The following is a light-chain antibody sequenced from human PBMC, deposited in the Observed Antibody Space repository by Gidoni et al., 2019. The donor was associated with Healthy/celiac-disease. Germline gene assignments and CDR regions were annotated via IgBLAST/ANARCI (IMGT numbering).Light chain of an antibody. CDR1: QSVSSN. CDR2: GAS. CDR3: QQYNNWPLYT. J-gene: IGKJ2*01. Sequence: EIVMTQSPATLSVSPGERATLSCRASQSVSSNLAWYQQKPGQAHRLPIYGASTRATGIPARFSGSGSGTEFTLTISSLQSEDFAVYYCQQYNNWPLYTFGQGTKLEIK. V-gene: IGKV3-15*01.